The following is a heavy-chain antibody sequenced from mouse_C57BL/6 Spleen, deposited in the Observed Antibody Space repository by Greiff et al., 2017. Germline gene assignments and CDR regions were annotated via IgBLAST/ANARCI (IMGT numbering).Heavy chain of an antibody. CDR1: GSAFSSSW. V-gene: IGHV1-80*01. CDR2: IYPGDGDT. CDR3: ARKENYSNHFAY. J-gene: IGHJ3*01. D-gene: IGHD2-5*01. Sequence: QVQLQQSGAELVKPGASVKISCKASGSAFSSSWMHWVKQRPGQGLEWIGQIYPGDGDTNYNGKFKGKATLTADNSSSTAYMQRSSLTSEDSAVYFCARKENYSNHFAYWGQGTLVTVSA.